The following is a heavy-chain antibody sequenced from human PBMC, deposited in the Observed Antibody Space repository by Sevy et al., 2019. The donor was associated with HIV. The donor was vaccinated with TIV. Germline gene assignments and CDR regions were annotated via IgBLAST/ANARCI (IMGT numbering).Heavy chain of an antibody. V-gene: IGHV4-4*07. J-gene: IGHJ5*02. CDR1: GGSISNYY. Sequence: SETLSLTCTVSGGSISNYYWSWIRQPAGKGLEWIGRIYDSGTTNYNPSLKSRLTMSVDTSKNQLSLKLSSVTAADTAMYFCARDNYSHSVDWFDPWGQGTLVTVSS. CDR2: IYDSGTT. CDR3: ARDNYSHSVDWFDP. D-gene: IGHD3-10*01.